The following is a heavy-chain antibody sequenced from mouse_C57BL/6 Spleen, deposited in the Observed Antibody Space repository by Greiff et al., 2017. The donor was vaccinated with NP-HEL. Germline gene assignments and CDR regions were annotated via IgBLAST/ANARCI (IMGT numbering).Heavy chain of an antibody. CDR1: GYSITSGYY. J-gene: IGHJ4*01. Sequence: DVKLQESGPGLVKPSQSLSLTCSVTGYSITSGYYWNWIRQFPGNKLEWMGYISYDGSNNYNPSLKNLISITRDTSKNQFFLKLNSVTTEDTATYYCARGYYGSRGAMDYWGQGTSVTVSS. CDR2: ISYDGSN. D-gene: IGHD1-1*01. V-gene: IGHV3-6*01. CDR3: ARGYYGSRGAMDY.